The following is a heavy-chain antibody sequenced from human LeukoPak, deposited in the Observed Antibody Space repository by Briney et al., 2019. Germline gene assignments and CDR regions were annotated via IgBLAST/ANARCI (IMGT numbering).Heavy chain of an antibody. CDR2: IIPILGIA. J-gene: IGHJ4*02. Sequence: SVKVSCKASGYTFTSYDINWVRQAPGQGLEWMGRIIPILGIANYAQKFQGRVTITADKSTSTAYMELSSLRSEDTAVYYCARLSDYGDFDYWGQGTLVTVSS. CDR1: GYTFTSYD. CDR3: ARLSDYGDFDY. V-gene: IGHV1-69*04. D-gene: IGHD4-17*01.